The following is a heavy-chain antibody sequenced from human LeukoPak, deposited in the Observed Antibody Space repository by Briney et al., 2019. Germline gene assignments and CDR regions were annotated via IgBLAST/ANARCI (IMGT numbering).Heavy chain of an antibody. CDR2: INDIGST. D-gene: IGHD2-21*02. CDR3: ARGPPTLFCGGDCYPFDY. Sequence: SETLSLTCAVYGGSFSGFSWTWIRQSPGKGLEWIGKINDIGSTTFNPSLKSRIAISVDTSMNQFSLKLRSMTAADTAVYFCARGPPTLFCGGDCYPFDYWGQGTLVTVSS. V-gene: IGHV4-34*01. CDR1: GGSFSGFS. J-gene: IGHJ4*02.